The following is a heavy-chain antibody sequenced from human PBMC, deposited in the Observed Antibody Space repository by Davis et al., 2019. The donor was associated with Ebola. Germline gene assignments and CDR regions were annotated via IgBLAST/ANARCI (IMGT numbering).Heavy chain of an antibody. V-gene: IGHV3-23*01. Sequence: GESLKISCAVSGFIFSDYWMHWVRQAPGKGLEWVSAISGSGGSTYYADSVKGRFTISRDNSKNTLYLQMNSLRAEDTAVYYCAKAPYKVYSSSSYYFDYWGQGTLVTVSS. CDR3: AKAPYKVYSSSSYYFDY. CDR1: GFIFSDYW. D-gene: IGHD6-6*01. CDR2: ISGSGGST. J-gene: IGHJ4*02.